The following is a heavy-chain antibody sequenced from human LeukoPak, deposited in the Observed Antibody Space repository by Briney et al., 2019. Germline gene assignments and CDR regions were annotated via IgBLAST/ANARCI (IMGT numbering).Heavy chain of an antibody. CDR2: FDPEDGET. D-gene: IGHD6-19*01. CDR3: ATGRIAVADHYFDY. CDR1: GYTLTELS. V-gene: IGHV1-24*01. J-gene: IGHJ4*02. Sequence: GASVKVSCKVSGYTLTELSMHWVRQAPGKGLEWMGGFDPEDGETIYAQKFQGRVTMTEDTSTDTAYMELRSLRSEDTAVYYCATGRIAVADHYFDYWGQGTLVTVSS.